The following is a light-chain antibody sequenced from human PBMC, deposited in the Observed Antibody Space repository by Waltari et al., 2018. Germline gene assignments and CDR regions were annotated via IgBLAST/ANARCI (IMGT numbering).Light chain of an antibody. Sequence: DIHLTQSPSYLSASVGYRVTITCRASRGISSYLAWYQQKPGKAPKLLIYAASTLQSGVPLRFSGSGSGTEFTLTISSLQPEDFATYYCQQVNTYSWTFGQGTKVEIK. V-gene: IGKV1-9*01. CDR2: AAS. CDR1: RGISSY. CDR3: QQVNTYSWT. J-gene: IGKJ1*01.